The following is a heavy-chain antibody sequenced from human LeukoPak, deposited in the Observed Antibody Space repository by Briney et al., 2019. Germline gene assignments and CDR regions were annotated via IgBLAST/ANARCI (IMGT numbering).Heavy chain of an antibody. D-gene: IGHD6-6*01. V-gene: IGHV1-69*06. CDR2: IIPIFGTA. J-gene: IGHJ4*02. Sequence: ASVKVSCKASGYTFSSSYMHWVRQAPGQGLEWMGGIIPIFGTANYAQKFQGRVTITADKSTSTAYMELSSLRSEDTAVYYCATSNPIAARPDDQNNDYWGQGTLVTVSS. CDR3: ATSNPIAARPDDQNNDY. CDR1: GYTFSSSY.